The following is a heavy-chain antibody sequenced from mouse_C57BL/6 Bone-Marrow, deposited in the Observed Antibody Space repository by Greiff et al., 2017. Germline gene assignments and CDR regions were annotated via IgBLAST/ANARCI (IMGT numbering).Heavy chain of an antibody. J-gene: IGHJ4*01. V-gene: IGHV1-69*01. CDR2: IDPSDSYT. CDR3: ARRGSSDAMDY. Sequence: QVQLQQPGAELVMPGASVKLSCTASGYTFTSYWMHWVKQRPGQGLEWIGEIDPSDSYTTYNQKFKGKSTLTVDKSSSTAYMQLSSLTSEDSAVYYGARRGSSDAMDYWGRGTSVTVSA. CDR1: GYTFTSYW. D-gene: IGHD1-1*01.